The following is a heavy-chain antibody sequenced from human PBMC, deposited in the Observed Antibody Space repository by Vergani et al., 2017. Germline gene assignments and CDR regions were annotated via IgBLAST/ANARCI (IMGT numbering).Heavy chain of an antibody. CDR3: ARRHYGTCRKYQLLCKRWFAP. V-gene: IGHV4-34*01. D-gene: IGHD2-2*01. Sequence: QVQLQQWGAGLLKPSETLSLTCAVYGGSFSGYYWSWIRQPPGKGLGWSGEINHSGSTNYNPSLKSRVYISVDTSKNQFSLKLSSVTAADTAVYSCARRHYGTCRKYQLLCKRWFAPWGQGTLVTVS. CDR2: INHSGST. CDR1: GGSFSGYY. J-gene: IGHJ5*02.